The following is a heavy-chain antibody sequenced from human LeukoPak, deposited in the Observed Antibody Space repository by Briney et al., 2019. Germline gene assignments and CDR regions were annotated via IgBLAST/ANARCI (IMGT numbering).Heavy chain of an antibody. V-gene: IGHV3-48*03. Sequence: GGSLRLSCAASGFTFSSYEMNWVRQAPGKGLEWVSYISSSGSTIYYADSVKGRFTISRDNAKNSLYLQMNSLRAEDTALYYCARDPTDFDYWGQGTLVTVSS. D-gene: IGHD4-17*01. CDR1: GFTFSSYE. J-gene: IGHJ4*02. CDR3: ARDPTDFDY. CDR2: ISSSGSTI.